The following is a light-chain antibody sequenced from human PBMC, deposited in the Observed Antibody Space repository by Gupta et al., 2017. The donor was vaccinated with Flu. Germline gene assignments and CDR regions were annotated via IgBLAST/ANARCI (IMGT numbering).Light chain of an antibody. J-gene: IGKJ2*01. CDR1: QSLGSAS. CDR3: QQYGASPPRYT. Sequence: TLFCWASQSLGSASLAWYQQKTGQSPTLLIHGASRRATGIPDRFSGSGSGTVFTLTIKNLEPEDFAVYYCQQYGASPPRYTFGQGTKLEIK. CDR2: GAS. V-gene: IGKV3-20*01.